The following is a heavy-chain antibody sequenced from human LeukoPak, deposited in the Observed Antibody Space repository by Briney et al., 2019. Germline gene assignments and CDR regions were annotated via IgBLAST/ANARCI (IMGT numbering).Heavy chain of an antibody. J-gene: IGHJ4*02. CDR3: VKEVVNHGFWTGHNY. D-gene: IGHD3/OR15-3a*01. CDR1: GGSISSYY. V-gene: IGHV4-59*01. CDR2: IYYSGST. Sequence: SETLSLTCTVSGGSISSYYWSWIRQPPGKGLEWIGYIYYSGSTNYNPSLKSRVTISVDTSKNQFSLKLSSVTAADTAVYYCVKEVVNHGFWTGHNYWGQGTLVTVSS.